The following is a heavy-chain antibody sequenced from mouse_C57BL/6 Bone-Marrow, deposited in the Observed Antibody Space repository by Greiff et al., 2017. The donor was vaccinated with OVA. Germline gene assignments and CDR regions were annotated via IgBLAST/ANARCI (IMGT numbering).Heavy chain of an antibody. V-gene: IGHV1-81*01. D-gene: IGHD1-1*01. J-gene: IGHJ1*03. CDR3: AGGETTVVATRYFDV. Sequence: QVQLQQSGAELARPGASVKLSCKASGYTFTSYGISWVKQRTGQGLEWIGEISPRSGNTYYNEKFKGKATLTADKSSSTAYMELRSLTSEDSAVYFCAGGETTVVATRYFDVWGTGTTVTVSS. CDR2: ISPRSGNT. CDR1: GYTFTSYG.